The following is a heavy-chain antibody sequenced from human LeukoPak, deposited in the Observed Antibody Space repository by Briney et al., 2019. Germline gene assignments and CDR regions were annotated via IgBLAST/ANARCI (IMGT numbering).Heavy chain of an antibody. D-gene: IGHD2-8*01. V-gene: IGHV3-49*04. CDR2: ISKKGFGGTT. CDR3: TRGNCVNGVCNHIDY. Sequence: QAGRSLRLSCTASGFTFGGCAMSWVRLGPRKGLEWVGFISKKGFGGTTQYVASVTGSFTISRDDCTSTAYLQMNSLKPEDTAVYYSTRGNCVNGVCNHIDYCGQVTLVTVSS. CDR1: GFTFGGCA. J-gene: IGHJ4*02.